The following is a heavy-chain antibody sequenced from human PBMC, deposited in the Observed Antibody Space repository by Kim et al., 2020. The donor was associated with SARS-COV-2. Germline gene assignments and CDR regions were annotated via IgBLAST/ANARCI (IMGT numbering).Heavy chain of an antibody. CDR1: GYTLTELS. V-gene: IGHV1-24*01. J-gene: IGHJ4*02. CDR3: ATVGHYDFWSGYYRPFDY. D-gene: IGHD3-3*01. Sequence: ASVKVSCKVSGYTLTELSMHWVRQAPGKGLEWMGGFDPEDGETIYAQKFQGRVTMTEDTSTDTAYMELSSLRSEDTAVYYCATVGHYDFWSGYYRPFDYWGQGTLVTVSS. CDR2: FDPEDGET.